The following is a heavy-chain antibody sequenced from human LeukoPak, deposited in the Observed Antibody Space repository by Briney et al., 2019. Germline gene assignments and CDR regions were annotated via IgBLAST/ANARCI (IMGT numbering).Heavy chain of an antibody. CDR3: AREYCSGGSCYGLDY. CDR2: INPSGGST. J-gene: IGHJ4*02. Sequence: ASVKVSCKASGYTFTSYYMHWVRQAPGQGLEWMGIINPSGGSTSYAQKFQGRVTMTRDTSTSTVHMELSSLRSEDTAVYYCAREYCSGGSCYGLDYWGQGTLVTVSS. D-gene: IGHD2-15*01. V-gene: IGHV1-46*01. CDR1: GYTFTSYY.